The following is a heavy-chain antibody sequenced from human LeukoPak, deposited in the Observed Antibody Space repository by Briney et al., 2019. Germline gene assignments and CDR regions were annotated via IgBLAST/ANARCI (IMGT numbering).Heavy chain of an antibody. CDR3: AKVVSTVTTLDHDDFDI. D-gene: IGHD4-17*01. V-gene: IGHV3-33*06. J-gene: IGHJ3*02. CDR2: IWYDGSNK. Sequence: PGGSLRLSCAASGFTFSSYGMHWVRQAPGKGLEWVAVIWYDGSNKYYADSVKGRFTISGDNSKNTLYLQMNSLRAEDTAVYYCAKVVSTVTTLDHDDFDIWGQGTMVTVSS. CDR1: GFTFSSYG.